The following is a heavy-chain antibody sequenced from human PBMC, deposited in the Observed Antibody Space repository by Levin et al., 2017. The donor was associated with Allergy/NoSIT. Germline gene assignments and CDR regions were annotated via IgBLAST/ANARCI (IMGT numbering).Heavy chain of an antibody. Sequence: GGSLRLSCVVSGFTFGTYAMHWVRQAPGKGLEWVAVVSYDGSVKFYRDSAKGRFTISRDNSKSTLYLDMSSLRLEDTAVYYWGREYNGTGSSGCVRWFDPWGQGSLVTVSS. CDR1: GFTFGTYA. V-gene: IGHV3-30*04. J-gene: IGHJ5*02. CDR2: VSYDGSVK. D-gene: IGHD3-10*01. CDR3: GREYNGTGSSGCVRWFDP.